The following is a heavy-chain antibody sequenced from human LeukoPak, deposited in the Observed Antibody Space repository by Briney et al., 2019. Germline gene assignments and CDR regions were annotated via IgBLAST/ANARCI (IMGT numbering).Heavy chain of an antibody. D-gene: IGHD6-13*01. Sequence: PLETLSLTCAVYGGSFSGYYWSWIRQPPGKGLEWIGEINHSGSTNYNPSLKSRVTISVDTSKNQFSLKLSSVTAADTAVYYCARGPLAAAGTFDYWGQGTLVTVSS. CDR2: INHSGST. V-gene: IGHV4-34*01. J-gene: IGHJ4*02. CDR3: ARGPLAAAGTFDY. CDR1: GGSFSGYY.